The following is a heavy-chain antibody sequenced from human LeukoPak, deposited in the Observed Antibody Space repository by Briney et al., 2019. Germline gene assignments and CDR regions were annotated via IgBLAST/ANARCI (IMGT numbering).Heavy chain of an antibody. CDR1: GYSISSGYY. Sequence: PSETLSLTCAVSGYSISSGYYWGWIRQPPGKGLECIGSIYHSGSTYYNPSLKSRVTISVDTSKNHFSLKLSSVTAADTAVYYCAIASPDCSSTSCYTGGAFDIWGQGTMVTVSS. J-gene: IGHJ3*02. V-gene: IGHV4-38-2*01. CDR2: IYHSGST. D-gene: IGHD2-2*02. CDR3: AIASPDCSSTSCYTGGAFDI.